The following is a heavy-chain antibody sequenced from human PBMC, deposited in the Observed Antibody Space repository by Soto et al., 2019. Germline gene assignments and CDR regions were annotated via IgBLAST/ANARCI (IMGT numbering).Heavy chain of an antibody. CDR3: ARSARNTPRKIGSSVVGATG. V-gene: IGHV1-69*06. J-gene: IGHJ4*02. D-gene: IGHD1-26*01. Sequence: YSVQVSCKASGGTFSSYAISWVRQAPGQGLEWMGGIIPIFGTANYAQKFQGRVTITADKSTSTAYMELSSLRSEDTAVYYCARSARNTPRKIGSSVVGATGCGQGTLVTV. CDR1: GGTFSSYA. CDR2: IIPIFGTA.